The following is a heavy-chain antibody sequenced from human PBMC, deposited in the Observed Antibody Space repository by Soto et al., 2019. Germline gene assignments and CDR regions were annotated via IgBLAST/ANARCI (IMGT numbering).Heavy chain of an antibody. V-gene: IGHV4-61*01. Sequence: QVQLQESGPGLVKPSETLSLTCTVSGGSVSSGSYYWSWIRQPPGKGLEWIGYIYYSGSTNYNPSLKSRVAISVVTTKNQISLKPSSVTVADTAVYYCARDTCRNIEYSSALDAFDIWGQGTMVTVSS. J-gene: IGHJ3*02. D-gene: IGHD6-6*01. CDR1: GGSVSSGSYY. CDR3: ARDTCRNIEYSSALDAFDI. CDR2: IYYSGST.